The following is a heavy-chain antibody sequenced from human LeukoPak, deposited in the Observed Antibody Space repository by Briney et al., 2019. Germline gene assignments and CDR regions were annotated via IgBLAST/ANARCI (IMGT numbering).Heavy chain of an antibody. CDR1: GYTFTSYD. D-gene: IGHD2-2*01. J-gene: IGHJ4*02. Sequence: ASVKVSCKASGYTFTSYDINWVRQATGQGLEWMGWMNPNSGNTGYAQTFQGRVTITRNTSISTAYMELSSLRSEDPAVYYCARGRGTSGAIFDYWGQGTLVTVSS. V-gene: IGHV1-8*03. CDR2: MNPNSGNT. CDR3: ARGRGTSGAIFDY.